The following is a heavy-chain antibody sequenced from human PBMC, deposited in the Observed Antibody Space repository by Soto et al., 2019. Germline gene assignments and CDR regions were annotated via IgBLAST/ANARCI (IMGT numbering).Heavy chain of an antibody. J-gene: IGHJ6*02. CDR1: GGSISSYY. V-gene: IGHV4-59*01. CDR2: IYYSGST. Sequence: SETLSLTCTVSGGSISSYYWSWIRQPPGKGLEWIGYIYYSGSTNYNPSLKSRVTISVDTSKNQFSLKLSSVTAADTAVYYCARDRGGTSFFIMDVWGQGTTVTVSS. CDR3: ARDRGGTSFFIMDV. D-gene: IGHD1-7*01.